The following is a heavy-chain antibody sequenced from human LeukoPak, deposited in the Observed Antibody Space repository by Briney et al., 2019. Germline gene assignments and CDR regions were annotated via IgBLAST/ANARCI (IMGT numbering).Heavy chain of an antibody. CDR2: INPDSGGT. V-gene: IGHV1-2*06. D-gene: IGHD1-7*01. Sequence: ASVKVSCKASGYTFTGNYMHGVRQAPGQGLEWMGRINPDSGGTNYAQKFQGRVTMTSDTSITTAYMELSRLRFDDTAVYYCARDRGSSGGQLLSTHWFDPWGQGTLVTVSS. J-gene: IGHJ5*02. CDR1: GYTFTGNY. CDR3: ARDRGSSGGQLLSTHWFDP.